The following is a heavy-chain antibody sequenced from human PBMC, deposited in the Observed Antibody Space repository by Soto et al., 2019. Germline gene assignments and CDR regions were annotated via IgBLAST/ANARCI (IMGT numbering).Heavy chain of an antibody. J-gene: IGHJ6*02. V-gene: IGHV1-46*01. CDR1: GYTFTSFQ. D-gene: IGHD2-15*01. CDR2: INPSGGST. CDR3: ARDFVVVVAATLYYYGMDV. Sequence: AAVKVSCKASGYTFTSFQMHRVRQAPGQGLEWMGIINPSGGSTSYAQKVQGRVTMTRDTSTSTVYMELSSLRSEDTAVYYCARDFVVVVAATLYYYGMDVWGQGTTVTVSS.